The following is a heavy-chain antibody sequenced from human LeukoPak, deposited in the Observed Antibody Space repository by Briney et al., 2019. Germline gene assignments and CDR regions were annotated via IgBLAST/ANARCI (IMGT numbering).Heavy chain of an antibody. CDR1: GFNVNNAW. Sequence: GGSLRLSCTASGFNVNNAWMSWVRQAPGKGLEWVGRIRSKIDGGATDYAAPVKGRFTISRDDSKNTLYLQINSLKIEDTAMYYCYTSITDYWGQGTLVTVSS. J-gene: IGHJ4*02. CDR3: YTSITDY. CDR2: IRSKIDGGAT. D-gene: IGHD2-21*01. V-gene: IGHV3-15*07.